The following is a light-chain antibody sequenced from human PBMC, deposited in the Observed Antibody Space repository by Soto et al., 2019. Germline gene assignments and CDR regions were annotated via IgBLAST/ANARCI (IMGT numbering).Light chain of an antibody. Sequence: EIQMTQSPSSLSASVGDRVTISSRATQSISSYLKWYQQNAWNAPKLLIYAASSLESGVPSRFSGSGSGTDFTPTISSLQTEDFASYYGQRSNRTLWTLGEGSVGEMK. CDR1: QSISSY. V-gene: IGKV1-39*01. CDR3: QRSNRTLWT. CDR2: AAS. J-gene: IGKJ1*01.